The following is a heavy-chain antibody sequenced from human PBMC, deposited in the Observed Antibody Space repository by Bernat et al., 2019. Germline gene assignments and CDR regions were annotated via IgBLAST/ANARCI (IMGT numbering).Heavy chain of an antibody. CDR3: AGGTEDDAFDI. V-gene: IGHV3-30*03. CDR2: ISYDGSNK. Sequence: QVQLVESGGGVVQPGRSLRLSCAASGFTFSSYGMHWVRQAPGKGLEWVAVISYDGSNKYYADSVKGRFTISRDNSKNTLYLQMNSLRAEDTAVYYCAGGTEDDAFDIWGQGTMVTVSS. J-gene: IGHJ3*02. CDR1: GFTFSSYG. D-gene: IGHD1-1*01.